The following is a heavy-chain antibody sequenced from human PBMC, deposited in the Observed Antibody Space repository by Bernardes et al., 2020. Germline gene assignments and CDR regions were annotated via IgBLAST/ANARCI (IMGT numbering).Heavy chain of an antibody. D-gene: IGHD3-22*01. J-gene: IGHJ5*02. CDR2: INHSGST. CDR3: ARGESPDSSGYYVLGAWFDP. Sequence: SETLSLTCAVYGGSFSGYYWSWIRQPPGKGLEWIGEINHSGSTNYNPSLKSRVTISVDTSKNQFSLKLSSVTAADTAVYYCARGESPDSSGYYVLGAWFDPWGQGTLVTVSS. CDR1: GGSFSGYY. V-gene: IGHV4-34*01.